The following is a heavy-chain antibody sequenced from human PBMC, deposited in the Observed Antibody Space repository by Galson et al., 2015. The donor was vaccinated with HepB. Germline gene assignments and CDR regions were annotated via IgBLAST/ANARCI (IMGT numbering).Heavy chain of an antibody. CDR2: ISYDGSNK. CDR1: GFTFSSYA. Sequence: SLRLSCAASGFTFSSYAMHWVRQAPGKGLEWVAVISYDGSNKYYADSVKDRFTISRDNSKNTLYLQMNSLRAEDTAVYYCARAAVAAAGRRSYFDYWGQGTLVTVSS. CDR3: ARAAVAAAGRRSYFDY. V-gene: IGHV3-30*04. D-gene: IGHD6-13*01. J-gene: IGHJ4*02.